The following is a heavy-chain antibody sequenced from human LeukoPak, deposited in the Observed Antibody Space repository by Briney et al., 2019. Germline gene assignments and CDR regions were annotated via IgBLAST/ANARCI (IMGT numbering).Heavy chain of an antibody. Sequence: GRSLRLSCAASGFTSSSYSMNWVRQAPGNVLEWVSSISSSSSYIYYADSVKGRFTISRDNTKNSLFLQMKSLRAEDTAIYYCARPNFYPDYWGQGTLVTVSS. CDR2: ISSSSSYI. J-gene: IGHJ4*02. CDR1: GFTSSSYS. CDR3: ARPNFYPDY. V-gene: IGHV3-21*01. D-gene: IGHD1-1*01.